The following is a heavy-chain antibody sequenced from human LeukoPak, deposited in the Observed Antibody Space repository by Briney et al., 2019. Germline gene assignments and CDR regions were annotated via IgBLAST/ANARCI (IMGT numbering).Heavy chain of an antibody. CDR2: IYYSGST. D-gene: IGHD2-15*01. CDR3: ARETCSGGSCFQFDF. J-gene: IGHJ4*02. CDR1: GDSISNYY. V-gene: IGHV4-59*01. Sequence: ASETLSLTCTVSGDSISNYYWSWIRQSPGKGLEWIGYIYYSGSTNYNPSLKSRVTISVDTSKNQFSLKLSSVTAADTAVYYCARETCSGGSCFQFDFWGQGTLVTVPS.